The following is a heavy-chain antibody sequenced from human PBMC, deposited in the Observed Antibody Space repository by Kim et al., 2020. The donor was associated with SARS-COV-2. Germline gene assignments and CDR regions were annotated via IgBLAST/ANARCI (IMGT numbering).Heavy chain of an antibody. D-gene: IGHD5-12*01. Sequence: NSNPSLQSRVTISVDTSKNQFSLKLSSVTAADTAVYYCARERWLQPYFDYWGQGTLVTVSS. J-gene: IGHJ4*02. CDR3: ARERWLQPYFDY. V-gene: IGHV4-59*01.